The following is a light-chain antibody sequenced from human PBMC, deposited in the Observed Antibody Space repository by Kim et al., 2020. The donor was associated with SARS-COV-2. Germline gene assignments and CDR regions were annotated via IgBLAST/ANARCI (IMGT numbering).Light chain of an antibody. J-gene: IGLJ1*01. CDR3: AAWDDSLNGYV. CDR2: SNN. Sequence: QSVLTQPPSASGTPGQRVTISCSGSSSNIGSNTVDWYQQLPGTAPKLLIYSNNQRPSGVPDRFSGSKSGTSASLAISGLQSEDEADYSCAAWDDSLNGYVLGTGTELAVL. CDR1: SSNIGSNT. V-gene: IGLV1-44*01.